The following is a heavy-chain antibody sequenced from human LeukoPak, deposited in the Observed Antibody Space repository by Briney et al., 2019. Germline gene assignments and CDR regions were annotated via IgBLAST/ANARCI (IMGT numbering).Heavy chain of an antibody. CDR1: GXPFSSYS. D-gene: IGHD4-17*01. V-gene: IGHV3-21*01. J-gene: IGHJ3*02. Sequence: KPGGSLRLSFAASGXPFSSYSMNWVRQAPGRGLEWVSSISSSSSYIYYADSLKGRFTISRDNAKNSLYLQMNSLRAEDTAVYYCARDRIIYGDYGDAFDIWGQGTMVTVSS. CDR2: ISSSSSYI. CDR3: ARDRIIYGDYGDAFDI.